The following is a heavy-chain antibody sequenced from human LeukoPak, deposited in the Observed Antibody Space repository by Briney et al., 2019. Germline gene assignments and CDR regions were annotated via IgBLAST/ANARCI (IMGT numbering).Heavy chain of an antibody. J-gene: IGHJ4*02. D-gene: IGHD1-26*01. CDR3: AKDRQDSGSYSLFLDY. CDR1: GFTFSGSA. V-gene: IGHV3-30*02. CDR2: IRYDGSNK. Sequence: GGSLRLSCAASGFTFSGSAMHWVRQAPGKGLEWVAFIRYDGSNKYYADSVKGRFTISRDNSKNTLYLQMNSLRAEDTAVYYCAKDRQDSGSYSLFLDYWGQGTLVTVSS.